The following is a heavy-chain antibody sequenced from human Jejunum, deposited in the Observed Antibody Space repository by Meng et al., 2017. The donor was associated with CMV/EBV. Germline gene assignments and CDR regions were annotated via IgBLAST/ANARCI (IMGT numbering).Heavy chain of an antibody. D-gene: IGHD3-10*01. J-gene: IGHJ4*02. Sequence: EEGPGRVKPPETWPLPSTVSDGSINNHCWSWIRRSPGKGLEWIGRIETMDHTNDNPSLKSRVTMSIDPSTNQFSLNLDSVTAAVTAVYYCASGSGESTGKGFDYWGQGTLVTVSS. CDR2: IETMDHT. CDR3: ASGSGESTGKGFDY. V-gene: IGHV4-4*07. CDR1: DGSINNHC.